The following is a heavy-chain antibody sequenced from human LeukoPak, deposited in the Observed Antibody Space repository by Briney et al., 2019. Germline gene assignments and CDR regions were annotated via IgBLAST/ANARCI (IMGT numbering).Heavy chain of an antibody. V-gene: IGHV4-4*07. CDR2: IYTSGST. Sequence: SETLSLTCTVSGGSISSYYWSWIRQPAGKGLEWIGRIYTSGSTNYNPSLKSRVTMSVDTSKNQFSLKLSSVTAADTAVYYCAREGSSGYFSNAFDIWGQGTMVTVSS. CDR3: AREGSSGYFSNAFDI. CDR1: GGSISSYY. J-gene: IGHJ3*02. D-gene: IGHD6-13*01.